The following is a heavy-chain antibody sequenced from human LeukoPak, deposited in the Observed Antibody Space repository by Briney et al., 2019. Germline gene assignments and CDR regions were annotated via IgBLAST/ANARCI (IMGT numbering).Heavy chain of an antibody. J-gene: IGHJ4*02. V-gene: IGHV3-48*03. CDR2: ISRTGNSI. Sequence: GGSLTLSCAASGFTLSSYEMNWVRLAPGKGLEWISYISRTGNSIYYADSVKGRFTISRDSAKNSLYLQMNSLRAEDTAVYYCARGPYSSNWYVGYWGQGTLVTVAS. D-gene: IGHD6-13*01. CDR1: GFTLSSYE. CDR3: ARGPYSSNWYVGY.